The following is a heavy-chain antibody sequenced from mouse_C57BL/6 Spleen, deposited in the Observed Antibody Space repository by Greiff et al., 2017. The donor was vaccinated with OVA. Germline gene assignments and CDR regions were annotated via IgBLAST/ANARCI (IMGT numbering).Heavy chain of an antibody. V-gene: IGHV1-39*01. CDR2: INPNYGTT. J-gene: IGHJ4*01. CDR3: ARFDYGSSYYAMDY. D-gene: IGHD1-1*01. Sequence: EVQLQESGPELVKPGASVKISCKASGYSFTDYNMNWVKQSNGKSLEWIGVINPNYGTTSYNQKFKGKATLTVDQSSSTAYMQLNSLTSEDAAVYYCARFDYGSSYYAMDYWGQGTSVTVSS. CDR1: GYSFTDYN.